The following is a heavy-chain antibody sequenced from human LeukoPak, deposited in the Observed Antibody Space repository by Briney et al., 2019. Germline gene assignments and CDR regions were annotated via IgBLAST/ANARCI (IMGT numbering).Heavy chain of an antibody. D-gene: IGHD4-4*01. V-gene: IGHV4-59*01. CDR2: IYYSGST. J-gene: IGHJ4*02. CDR1: GGSISGYY. Sequence: SETLSLTCTVSGGSISGYYWSWIRQPPGKGLEWIGYIYYSGSTNYNPSLKSRVTISVDTSKNQFSLKLSSVTAADTAVYYCARVGRDYSNYLDYWGQGTLVTVSS. CDR3: ARVGRDYSNYLDY.